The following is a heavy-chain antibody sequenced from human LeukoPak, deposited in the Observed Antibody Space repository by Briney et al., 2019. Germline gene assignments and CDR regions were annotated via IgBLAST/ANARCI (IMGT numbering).Heavy chain of an antibody. CDR2: INPNSGGT. J-gene: IGHJ5*02. D-gene: IGHD3-22*01. Sequence: ASVKVSCKASGYTLTGYYMHWVRQAPGQGLEWMGWINPNSGGTNYAQKFQGRVTMTRDTSISTAYMELSRLRSDDTAVYYCARDGNYYDSSGYYPWGQGTLVTVSS. CDR1: GYTLTGYY. CDR3: ARDGNYYDSSGYYP. V-gene: IGHV1-2*02.